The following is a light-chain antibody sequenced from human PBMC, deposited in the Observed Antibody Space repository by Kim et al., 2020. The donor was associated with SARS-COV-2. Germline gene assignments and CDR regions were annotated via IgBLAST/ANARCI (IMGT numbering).Light chain of an antibody. CDR1: QSVNIDY. J-gene: IGKJ2*01. V-gene: IGKV3-20*01. CDR2: GAS. Sequence: SLSPGESATLSCRASQSVNIDYLAWYQQKPGQAPRLLIYGASSRATGITDRFSGSGSGTDFTLTIARLEPEDFAVYYCQQYGGSRNFGQGTKLEI. CDR3: QQYGGSRN.